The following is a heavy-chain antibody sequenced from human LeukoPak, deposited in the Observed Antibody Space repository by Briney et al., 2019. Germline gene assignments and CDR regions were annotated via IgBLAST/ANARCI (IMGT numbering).Heavy chain of an antibody. CDR3: SKAPPPKSSGSSSLGVDY. CDR1: GFTFSSYG. D-gene: IGHD3-16*01. V-gene: IGHV3-30*02. CDR2: IRYDGSNK. Sequence: GGSLRLSCAASGFTFSSYGMHWVRQAPGKGLEWVAFIRYDGSNKYYADSVKGRFTISRDNSKNTLYLQMNSLRAEDTAVYYCSKAPPPKSSGSSSLGVDYWGQGTLVTVS. J-gene: IGHJ4*02.